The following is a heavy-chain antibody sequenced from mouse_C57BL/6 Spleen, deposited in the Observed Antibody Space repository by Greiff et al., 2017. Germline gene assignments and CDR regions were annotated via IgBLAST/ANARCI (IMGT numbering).Heavy chain of an antibody. CDR2: INPNNGGT. D-gene: IGHD1-1*01. CDR3: ARRGIYYRSGMDY. CDR1: GYTFTDYN. V-gene: IGHV1-18*01. J-gene: IGHJ4*01. Sequence: VQLQQSGPELVKPGASVKIPCKASGYTFTDYNMDWVKQSPGKSLEWIGDINPNNGGTIYNQKFKGKATLTVAKSSSTAYMELRSLTSEDTAVYYCARRGIYYRSGMDYWGQGTSVTVSS.